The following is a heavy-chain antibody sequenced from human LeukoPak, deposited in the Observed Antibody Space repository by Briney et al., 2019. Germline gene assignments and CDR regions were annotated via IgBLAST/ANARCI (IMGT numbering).Heavy chain of an antibody. CDR1: GFTFSDFA. D-gene: IGHD4-17*01. Sequence: GGSLRLSCAASGFTFSDFAMSWLRQAPGKGLEWVSGISLSGTNTYYADSVKGRFAIFRDISKNTLYLQMNSLRVEDTAVYYCAGDVHQHYGDLDYWGQGTLVTVSS. V-gene: IGHV3-23*01. CDR3: AGDVHQHYGDLDY. CDR2: ISLSGTNT. J-gene: IGHJ4*02.